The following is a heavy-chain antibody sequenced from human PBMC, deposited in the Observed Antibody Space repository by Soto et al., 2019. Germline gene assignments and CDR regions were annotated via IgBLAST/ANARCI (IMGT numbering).Heavy chain of an antibody. CDR2: ISGSSRYT. V-gene: IGHV3-11*06. Sequence: PGGSLRLSCAASGFNFSDHYMNWIRQAPGKGLEWVSYISGSSRYTNFADSVKGRFTISRDNAKNSLSLQMNSLRAEDTAVYYCARLTSGWHYYDYWGQGTPVTVSS. CDR3: ARLTSGWHYYDY. J-gene: IGHJ4*02. D-gene: IGHD6-19*01. CDR1: GFNFSDHY.